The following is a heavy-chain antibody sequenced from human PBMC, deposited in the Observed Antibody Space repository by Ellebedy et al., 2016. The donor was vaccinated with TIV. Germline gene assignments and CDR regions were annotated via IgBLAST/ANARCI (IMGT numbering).Heavy chain of an antibody. CDR3: ARGWSGSSWYYFDL. V-gene: IGHV1-8*01. J-gene: IGHJ4*02. Sequence: AASVKVSCKASGYTFTSYDINWVRQATGQGLEWMGWMTPNSGNTGYAQKFQGRVTMTRNTSISTAYMELRSLRSEDTAVYYCARGWSGSSWYYFDLWGQGTLVTVSS. CDR1: GYTFTSYD. CDR2: MTPNSGNT. D-gene: IGHD6-13*01.